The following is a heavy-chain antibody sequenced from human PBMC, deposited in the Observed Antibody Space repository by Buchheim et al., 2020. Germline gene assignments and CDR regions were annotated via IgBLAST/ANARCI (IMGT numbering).Heavy chain of an antibody. V-gene: IGHV3-30*03. J-gene: IGHJ4*02. CDR3: TEVYY. Sequence: QVQLVESGGGVVQPGRSLRLSCAASGFTFSSYGMHWVRQAPGKGPEWVAVISYDGSNKYYADSVKGRFTISRDNSKNTLYLQMNSLRAEDTAVYFCTEVYYWGQGTL. CDR2: ISYDGSNK. CDR1: GFTFSSYG.